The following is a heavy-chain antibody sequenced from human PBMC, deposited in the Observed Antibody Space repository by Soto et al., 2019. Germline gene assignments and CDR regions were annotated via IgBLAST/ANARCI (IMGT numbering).Heavy chain of an antibody. CDR3: ARRYYYDSSGRSPFYFDY. V-gene: IGHV1-69*13. CDR2: IIPIFGTA. D-gene: IGHD3-22*01. J-gene: IGHJ4*02. Sequence: GASVKVSCKASGCTFSSYAISWVRQAPGQGLEWMGGIIPIFGTANYAQKFQGRVTITADESTSTAYMELSSLRSEDTAVYYCARRYYYDSSGRSPFYFDYWGQGTLVTVSS. CDR1: GCTFSSYA.